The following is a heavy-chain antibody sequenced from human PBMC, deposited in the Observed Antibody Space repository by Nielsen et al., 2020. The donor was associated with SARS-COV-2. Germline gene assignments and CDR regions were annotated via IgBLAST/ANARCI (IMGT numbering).Heavy chain of an antibody. Sequence: GESLKISCAASGFTFSSYGMHWVRQAPGKGLEWVAVIWYDGSNKYYADSVKGRFTISRDNSKNTLYLQMNSLRAEDTAVYYCAKDLPPEEIVGALDAFDIWGQGTMVTVSS. CDR1: GFTFSSYG. CDR2: IWYDGSNK. D-gene: IGHD1-26*01. J-gene: IGHJ3*02. V-gene: IGHV3-33*06. CDR3: AKDLPPEEIVGALDAFDI.